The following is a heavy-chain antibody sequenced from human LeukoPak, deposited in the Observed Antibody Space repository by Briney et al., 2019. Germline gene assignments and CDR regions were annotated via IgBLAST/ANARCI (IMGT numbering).Heavy chain of an antibody. J-gene: IGHJ4*02. CDR2: ISSDGRKE. D-gene: IGHD2-21*02. Sequence: GRSLRLSCAASGFTFSSFAMHWVRQAPGKGLEGVAVISSDGRKENYADSVKGRFTISRDNCKSTLFLQMPSLRPEDTAVYYCSRDGDVTGETFDYWGQGTLVTVSS. CDR3: SRDGDVTGETFDY. V-gene: IGHV3-30*01. CDR1: GFTFSSFA.